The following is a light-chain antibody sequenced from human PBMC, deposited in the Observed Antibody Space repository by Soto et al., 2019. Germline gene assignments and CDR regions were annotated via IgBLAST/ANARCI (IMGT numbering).Light chain of an antibody. CDR3: SSYAGSNKGVL. Sequence: QSALTQPPSASGSPGQSVTISCTGTSSDVGGYNSVSWCQQCPGKAPKLMIYEVSKRPSGVPDRFSGSKSGNTASLTVSGLPAEDEDDYYCSSYAGSNKGVLFGGGTKLTVL. J-gene: IGLJ2*01. V-gene: IGLV2-8*01. CDR1: SSDVGGYNS. CDR2: EVS.